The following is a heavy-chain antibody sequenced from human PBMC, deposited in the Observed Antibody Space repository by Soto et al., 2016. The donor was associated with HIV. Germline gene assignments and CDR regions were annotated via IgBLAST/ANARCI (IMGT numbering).Heavy chain of an antibody. Sequence: EVQLVESGGGLVKPGGSLRLSCATSGFFLNTYSINWVRQAPGKGLEWVSSISRSNNKIYYADSVKGRFTMSSDNTKNSVYLEMKSMRAEDTAVYYCGRSSNSDYWGLGTLVTVSS. J-gene: IGHJ4*02. CDR1: GFFLNTYS. CDR2: ISRSNNKI. V-gene: IGHV3-21*02. D-gene: IGHD4-4*01. CDR3: GRSSNSDY.